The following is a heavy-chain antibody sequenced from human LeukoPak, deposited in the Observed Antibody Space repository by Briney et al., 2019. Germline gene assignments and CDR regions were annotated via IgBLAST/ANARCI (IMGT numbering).Heavy chain of an antibody. V-gene: IGHV3-21*01. J-gene: IGHJ4*02. CDR2: ISSSSSYI. CDR3: ARELVFS. CDR1: GFAFKNAW. Sequence: GGSLRLSCAASGFAFKNAWMSWVRQAPGKGLEWVSSISSSSSYIYYADSVKGRFTISRDNAKNSLYLQMNSLRAEDTAVYYCARELVFSWGQGTLVTVSS. D-gene: IGHD5/OR15-5a*01.